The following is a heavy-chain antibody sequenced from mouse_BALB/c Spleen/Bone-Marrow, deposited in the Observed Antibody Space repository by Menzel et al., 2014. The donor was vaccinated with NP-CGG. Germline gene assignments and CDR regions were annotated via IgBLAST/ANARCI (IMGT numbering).Heavy chain of an antibody. CDR2: ILPGSDST. CDR1: GYTFSNLW. Sequence: QVQLQQPGAELMKPGASVKISCKATGYTFSNLWIEWMKQRPGHGIEWIGEILPGSDSTKYHEKFKGKATFTADPSTKTVYMQLSSLTSEDSAVYYCARFRSYTMDFWGQGTSGTVSS. CDR3: ARFRSYTMDF. V-gene: IGHV1-9*01. J-gene: IGHJ4*01.